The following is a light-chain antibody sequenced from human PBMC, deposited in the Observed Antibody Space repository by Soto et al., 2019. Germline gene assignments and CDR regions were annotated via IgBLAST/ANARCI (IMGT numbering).Light chain of an antibody. CDR1: QSVFDSSDTKHY. V-gene: IGKV4-1*01. CDR2: WAS. J-gene: IGKJ5*01. CDR3: QQDFSTPIN. Sequence: DIVMTQSPDFLAVSLGERATINGRSSQSVFDSSDTKHYLAWYQQKPVQPPKLLIYWASTRESGVPDRFSGSGSGTGFTLTNSSLQTEDGAVYDCQQDFSTPINFGKGTRLESK.